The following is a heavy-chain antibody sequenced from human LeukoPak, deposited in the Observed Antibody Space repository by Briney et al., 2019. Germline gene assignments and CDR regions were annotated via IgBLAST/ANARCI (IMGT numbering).Heavy chain of an antibody. CDR3: ARSGYGYVINYFDY. V-gene: IGHV4-31*03. Sequence: SETLSLTCTGGSVSSDGYFWSWIRQHPGKGLEWIGYIYYNGNTYYNPSLKSRVTISVDTSKKGFSLKLTSVTAADTAVYFCARSGYGYVINYFDYWGPGTLVTVSS. CDR2: IYYNGNT. J-gene: IGHJ4*02. CDR1: GSVSSDGYF. D-gene: IGHD5-12*01.